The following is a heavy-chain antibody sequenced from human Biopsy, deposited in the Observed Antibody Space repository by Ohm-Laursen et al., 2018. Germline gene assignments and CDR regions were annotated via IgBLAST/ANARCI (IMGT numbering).Heavy chain of an antibody. CDR2: IWYDGSNK. V-gene: IGHV3-33*06. D-gene: IGHD1/OR15-1a*01. CDR1: GFTFSIYG. J-gene: IGHJ5*02. Sequence: SLRLSCAASGFTFSIYGMHWVRQAPGKGLEWVAVIWYDGSNKYYADSVKGRFTISRDNSKDTLYLQLNSLRAEDTAVYYCAKEVFSAVGTSGFDPWGQGTLVTVSS. CDR3: AKEVFSAVGTSGFDP.